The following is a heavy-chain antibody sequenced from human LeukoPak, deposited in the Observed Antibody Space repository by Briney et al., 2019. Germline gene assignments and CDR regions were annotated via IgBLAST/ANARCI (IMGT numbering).Heavy chain of an antibody. V-gene: IGHV3-30-3*01. Sequence: GGSLRLSCAASGFTFSSYAMHWVRQAPGKGLEWVAVISYDGSNKYYADSVKGRFTISRDNSKNTLYLQMNSLRAEDTAVYYCAKEESFWSGPPGGYWGQGTLVTVSS. J-gene: IGHJ4*02. D-gene: IGHD3-3*01. CDR1: GFTFSSYA. CDR2: ISYDGSNK. CDR3: AKEESFWSGPPGGY.